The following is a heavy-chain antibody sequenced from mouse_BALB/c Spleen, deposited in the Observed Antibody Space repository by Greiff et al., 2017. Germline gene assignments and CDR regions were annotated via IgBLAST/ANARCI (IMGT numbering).Heavy chain of an antibody. D-gene: IGHD2-1*01. CDR3: ARHYGNYYAMDY. V-gene: IGHV5-12-1*01. J-gene: IGHJ4*01. CDR1: GFAFSSYD. CDR2: ISSGGGST. Sequence: EVQLVESGGGLVKPGGSLKLSCAASGFAFSSYDMSWVRQTPEKRLEWVAYISSGGGSTYYPDTVKGRFTISRDNAKNTLYLQMSSLKSEDTAMYYCARHYGNYYAMDYWGQGTSVTVSS.